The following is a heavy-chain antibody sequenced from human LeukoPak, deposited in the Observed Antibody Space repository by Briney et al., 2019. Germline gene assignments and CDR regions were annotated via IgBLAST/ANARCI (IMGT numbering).Heavy chain of an antibody. D-gene: IGHD3-10*01. J-gene: IGHJ4*02. CDR1: GYTLTELS. V-gene: IGHV1-24*01. CDR3: ARDLGPDYYGSGSPDY. CDR2: FDPEDGET. Sequence: ASVKVSCKVSGYTLTELSMHWVRQAPGKGLEWMGGFDPEDGETIYAQKFQGRVTITADESTSTAYMELSSLRSEDTAVYYCARDLGPDYYGSGSPDYWGQGTLVTVSS.